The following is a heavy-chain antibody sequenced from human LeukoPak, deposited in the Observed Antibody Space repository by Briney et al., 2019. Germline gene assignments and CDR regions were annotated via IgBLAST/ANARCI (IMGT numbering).Heavy chain of an antibody. D-gene: IGHD5-24*01. J-gene: IGHJ4*02. Sequence: SETLSLTCTVSGDSITSYYWSWIRQPAGKGLEWIGRINISGNTNYNPSLKSRVTMSLDTSKNQISLKLSAVTAADTAVYYCARFDGWQIDYWGQGILVTVSS. CDR3: ARFDGWQIDY. V-gene: IGHV4-4*07. CDR2: INISGNT. CDR1: GDSITSYY.